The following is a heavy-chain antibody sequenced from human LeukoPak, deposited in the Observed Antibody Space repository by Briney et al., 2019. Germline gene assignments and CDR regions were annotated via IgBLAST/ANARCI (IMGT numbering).Heavy chain of an antibody. CDR1: GYTFTNYG. J-gene: IGHJ6*03. Sequence: ASVKVSCKASGYTFTNYGIFWVRQAPGQGLEWMGWITTNNGNTYYAQKLQGRVTMTTDTSTTTAYMELRSLRSDDTAVYYCARADYCSSTSCYNSYMDVWGKGTTVTVSS. D-gene: IGHD2-2*02. V-gene: IGHV1-18*01. CDR3: ARADYCSSTSCYNSYMDV. CDR2: ITTNNGNT.